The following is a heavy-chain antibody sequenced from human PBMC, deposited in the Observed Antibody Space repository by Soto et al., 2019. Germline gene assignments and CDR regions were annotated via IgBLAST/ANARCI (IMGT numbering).Heavy chain of an antibody. CDR3: AKFSGSSWYRNWFDP. CDR1: GFTFSSYA. D-gene: IGHD6-13*01. CDR2: ISGSGGST. J-gene: IGHJ5*02. V-gene: IGHV3-23*01. Sequence: GSLRLSCAASGFTFSSYAMSWVRQAPGKGLEWVSAISGSGGSTYYADSVKGRFTISRDNSKNTLYLQMNSLRAEDTAVYYCAKFSGSSWYRNWFDPWGQGTLVTVSS.